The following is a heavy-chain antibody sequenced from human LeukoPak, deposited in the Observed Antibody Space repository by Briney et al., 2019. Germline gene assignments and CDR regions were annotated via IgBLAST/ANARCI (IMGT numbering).Heavy chain of an antibody. CDR3: ARPESNYDFWSGPADY. Sequence: GESLKISCKGSGNSFTSYWIGWVRQMPGKGLEWMGIIYPGDSDTRYSPSFQGQVTISADKSISTAYLQWSSLKASDTAMYYCARPESNYDFWSGPADYWGQGTLVTVSS. D-gene: IGHD3-3*01. J-gene: IGHJ4*02. CDR1: GNSFTSYW. V-gene: IGHV5-51*01. CDR2: IYPGDSDT.